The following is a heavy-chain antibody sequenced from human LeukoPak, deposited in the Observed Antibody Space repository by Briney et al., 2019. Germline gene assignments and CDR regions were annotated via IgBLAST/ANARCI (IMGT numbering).Heavy chain of an antibody. D-gene: IGHD3-16*01. Sequence: GRSLRLSCAASGFTCDNYAMHWVRQAPGKGLEWVSGISWNSGSIGYADSVKGRFTVSRDDATHSLYLQMNSLRAEDTAVYSCARSRGMRYYYYYMAVWGKGPTVTVSS. J-gene: IGHJ6*03. V-gene: IGHV3-9*01. CDR1: GFTCDNYA. CDR2: ISWNSGSI. CDR3: ARSRGMRYYYYYMAV.